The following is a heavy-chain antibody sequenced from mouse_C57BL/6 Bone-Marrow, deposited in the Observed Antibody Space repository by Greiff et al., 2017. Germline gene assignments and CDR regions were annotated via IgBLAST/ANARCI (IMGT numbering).Heavy chain of an antibody. J-gene: IGHJ2*01. V-gene: IGHV1-22*01. D-gene: IGHD2-3*01. Sequence: EVHLVESGPELVKPGASVKMSCKASGYTFTDYNMHWVKQSHGKSLEWIGYINPNNGGTSYNQKFKGKATLTVNKSSSTAYMELRSLTSEDSAVYYCAREGRWLPYFYWGQGTTLTVSS. CDR3: AREGRWLPYFY. CDR2: INPNNGGT. CDR1: GYTFTDYN.